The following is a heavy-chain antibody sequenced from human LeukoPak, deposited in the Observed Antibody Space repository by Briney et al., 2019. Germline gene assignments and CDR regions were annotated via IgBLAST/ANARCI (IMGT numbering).Heavy chain of an antibody. CDR1: GFTFSSYW. CDR2: IKQDGSEN. D-gene: IGHD4-17*01. Sequence: GGSLRLSCAAPGFTFSSYWLSWVRQPPGKGLEWVADIKQDGSENYYVDSVKGRFTISRDNAKNSLYLQMNSLRAEDTAVYYCARDTPVTTALDYWGQGTLVTVSS. V-gene: IGHV3-7*01. J-gene: IGHJ4*02. CDR3: ARDTPVTTALDY.